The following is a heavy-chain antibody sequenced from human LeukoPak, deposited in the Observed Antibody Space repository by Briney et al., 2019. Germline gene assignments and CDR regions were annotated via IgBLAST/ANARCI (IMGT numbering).Heavy chain of an antibody. J-gene: IGHJ6*03. CDR3: ARGLQDFWSGYYKYYMDV. V-gene: IGHV1-69*05. CDR1: GGTFSSYA. Sequence: GSSVKVSCKASGGTFSSYAISWVRQAPGQGLEWMGGTIPIFGTANYAQKFQGRVTITTDESTSTAYMELSSLRSEDTAVYYCARGLQDFWSGYYKYYMDVWGKGTTVTVSS. D-gene: IGHD3-3*01. CDR2: TIPIFGTA.